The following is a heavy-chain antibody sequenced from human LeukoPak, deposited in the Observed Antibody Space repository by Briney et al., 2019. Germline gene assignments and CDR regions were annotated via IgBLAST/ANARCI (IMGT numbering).Heavy chain of an antibody. CDR2: ISTTGTGT. J-gene: IGHJ4*02. CDR1: GFTFSSYA. CDR3: ARYCSGYSCYSGFDY. V-gene: IGHV3-23*01. Sequence: GGSLRLSCAASGFTFSSYAMSWVRQAPGKGLDWVSTISTTGTGTYYPDSVKGRFTLSRDNSKNTLYLQMNSLRAEDTAIYYCARYCSGYSCYSGFDYRGQGTLVTVSS. D-gene: IGHD2-15*01.